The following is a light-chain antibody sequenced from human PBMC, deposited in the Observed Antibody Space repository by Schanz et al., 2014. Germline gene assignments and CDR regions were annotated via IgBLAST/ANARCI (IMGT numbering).Light chain of an antibody. CDR1: QSVISNY. J-gene: IGKJ3*01. CDR2: GAS. V-gene: IGKV3-20*01. CDR3: HQCDTSPFT. Sequence: ETVLTQSPGTLSLSPGERATLSCRASQSVISNYLAWYQQKPGQAPRLLISGASSRATGIPDRFSGRGSGTDFTLTIDRLEPEDFAVYYCHQCDTSPFTFGPGTKVEIK.